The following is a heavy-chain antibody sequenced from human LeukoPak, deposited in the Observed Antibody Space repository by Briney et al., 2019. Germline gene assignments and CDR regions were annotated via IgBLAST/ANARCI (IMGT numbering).Heavy chain of an antibody. J-gene: IGHJ6*03. CDR1: GGSISSYY. Sequence: KPSETLSLTCTVSGGSISSYYWSWIRQPPGKGLEWIGYIYYSGSTNYNPSLTSRVTISVDTSKNQFSLKLSSVTAADTAVYYCARVPNPIVATTPDKYYMDVWGRGTTVTVSS. V-gene: IGHV4-59*01. CDR2: IYYSGST. CDR3: ARVPNPIVATTPDKYYMDV. D-gene: IGHD5-12*01.